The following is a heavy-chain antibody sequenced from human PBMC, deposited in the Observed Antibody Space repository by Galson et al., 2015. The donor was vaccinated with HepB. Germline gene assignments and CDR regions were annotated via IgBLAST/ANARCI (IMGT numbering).Heavy chain of an antibody. CDR3: ATYCISTRCYSNVGGC. CDR1: GFTFSNYA. Sequence: SLRLSCAASGFTFSNYAMNWVRQAPGKGLEWVSYISASSSAIYYADSVKGRFTISRDNAQNSLYLKMNSLRDEDTAVYYCATYCISTRCYSNVGGCWGQGTLVTVTP. D-gene: IGHD2-2*01. J-gene: IGHJ4*02. V-gene: IGHV3-48*02. CDR2: ISASSSAI.